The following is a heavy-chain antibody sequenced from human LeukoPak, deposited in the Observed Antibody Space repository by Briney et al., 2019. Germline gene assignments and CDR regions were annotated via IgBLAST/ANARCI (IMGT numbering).Heavy chain of an antibody. Sequence: ASVKVSCKASGYTFTSYYMHWVLQAPGQGLEWMGIINPSGGSTTYAQKFQGRVIMTGDTSTSTVYMELSSLRSDDTAVYYCARDPYYDILTGYFDSRRAGVDSWGQGTLVTVSS. V-gene: IGHV1-46*01. CDR2: INPSGGST. CDR1: GYTFTSYY. J-gene: IGHJ4*02. CDR3: ARDPYYDILTGYFDSRRAGVDS. D-gene: IGHD3-9*01.